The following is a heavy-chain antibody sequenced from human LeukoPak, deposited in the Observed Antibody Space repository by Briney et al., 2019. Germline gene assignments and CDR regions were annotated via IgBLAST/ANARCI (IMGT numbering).Heavy chain of an antibody. CDR1: GFTFSSYS. CDR3: ARDDSSDQYFQH. D-gene: IGHD3-22*01. V-gene: IGHV3-30*03. CDR2: ISYDGSNK. J-gene: IGHJ1*01. Sequence: GGSLRLSCGASGFTFSSYSMNWVRQAPGKGLEWVAVISYDGSNKYYADSVKGRFTISRDNSKNTLYLQMNSLRAEDTAVYYCARDDSSDQYFQHWGQGTLVTVSS.